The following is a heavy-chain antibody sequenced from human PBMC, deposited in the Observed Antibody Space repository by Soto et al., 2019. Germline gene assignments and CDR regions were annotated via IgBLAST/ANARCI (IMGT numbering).Heavy chain of an antibody. Sequence: QVQLVQSGAEVKKPGSSVKVSCKASGGTFSSYAISWVRQAPGQGLEWMGGIIPIFGTANYAQKFQGRVTITADESTSTAYMELSSLRSEDTAVYYCARSRGYGYLTRYWYFDLWGRGTLVTVSS. D-gene: IGHD5-18*01. V-gene: IGHV1-69*12. J-gene: IGHJ2*01. CDR2: IIPIFGTA. CDR3: ARSRGYGYLTRYWYFDL. CDR1: GGTFSSYA.